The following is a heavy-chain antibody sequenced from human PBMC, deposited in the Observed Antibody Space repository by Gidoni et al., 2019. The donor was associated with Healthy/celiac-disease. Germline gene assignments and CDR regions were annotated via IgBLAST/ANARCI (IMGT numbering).Heavy chain of an antibody. CDR2: INHSGST. D-gene: IGHD2-2*01. J-gene: IGHJ5*02. V-gene: IGHV4-34*01. CDR3: ARGIDCSSTSCYEAQGWFDP. CDR1: GGSFSGYY. Sequence: QVQLQQWGAGLLKPSETLSLTCAVYGGSFSGYYWRWIRQPPGKGLEWIGEINHSGSTNQNPSLKSRVTISVDTSKNQFSLKLSSVTAADTAVYYCARGIDCSSTSCYEAQGWFDPWGQGTLVTVSS.